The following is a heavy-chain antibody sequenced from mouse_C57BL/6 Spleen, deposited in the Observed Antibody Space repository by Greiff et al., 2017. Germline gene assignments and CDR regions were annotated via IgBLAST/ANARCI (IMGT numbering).Heavy chain of an antibody. D-gene: IGHD1-1*01. V-gene: IGHV1-18*01. CDR1: GYTFTDYN. CDR2: INPNNGGT. CDR3: ARWITTVGGEYYFDY. Sequence: VQLQQSGPELVKPGASVKIPCKASGYTFTDYNMDWVKQSHGKSLEWIGDINPNNGGTIYNQKFKGKATLTVDKSSSTAYMELRSLTSEDTAVYYCARWITTVGGEYYFDYWGQGTTLTVSS. J-gene: IGHJ2*01.